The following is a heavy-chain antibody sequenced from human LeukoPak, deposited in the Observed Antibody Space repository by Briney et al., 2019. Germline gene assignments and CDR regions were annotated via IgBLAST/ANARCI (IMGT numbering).Heavy chain of an antibody. CDR2: INPNSGGT. V-gene: IGHV1-2*02. D-gene: IGHD2-2*01. Sequence: ASVKVSCKASGYTFTGYYMHWVRQAPGQGLEWMGWINPNSGGTNYAQKFQGRVTMTRDTSISTAYMELSRLRSDDTAVYYCARARADIVVVPATNYYYYYMDVWGKGTTVTVSS. CDR3: ARARADIVVVPATNYYYYYMDV. J-gene: IGHJ6*03. CDR1: GYTFTGYY.